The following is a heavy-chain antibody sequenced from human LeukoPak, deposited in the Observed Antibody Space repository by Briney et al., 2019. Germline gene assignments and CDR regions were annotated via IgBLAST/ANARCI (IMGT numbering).Heavy chain of an antibody. J-gene: IGHJ6*03. V-gene: IGHV1-2*02. CDR2: INPNSGGT. CDR1: GYTFTGYY. D-gene: IGHD1-26*01. CDR3: ARDNPIVGAAKSYYYYYYMDV. Sequence: ASVKVSCKASGYTFTGYYMHWVRQAPGQGLERMGWINPNSGGTNYAQKFQGRVTMTRDTSISTAYMELSRLRSDDTAVYYCARDNPIVGAAKSYYYYYYMDVWGKGTTVTVSS.